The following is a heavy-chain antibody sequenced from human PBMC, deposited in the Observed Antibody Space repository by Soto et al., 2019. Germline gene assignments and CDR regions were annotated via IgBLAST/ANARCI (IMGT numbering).Heavy chain of an antibody. J-gene: IGHJ5*02. CDR2: ISSNSAYI. CDR3: TRDASRDSSARGWFDP. Sequence: GGSLRLSCAASGFTFRSFTMNWVRQAQGKGLEWVSTISSNSAYIYYADALRGRFTISRDNAKNSLHLQMNSLRAEDTAVYYCTRDASRDSSARGWFDPWGPGTLVTVSS. CDR1: GFTFRSFT. V-gene: IGHV3-21*01. D-gene: IGHD6-13*01.